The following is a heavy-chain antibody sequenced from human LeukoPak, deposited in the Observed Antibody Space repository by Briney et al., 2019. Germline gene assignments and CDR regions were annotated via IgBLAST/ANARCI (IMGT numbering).Heavy chain of an antibody. CDR2: IYGGGNI. Sequence: GGSLRLSCAASGFTVSSNYMNWVRQAPGKGLERVSVIYGGGNIYYADSVKGRFTISRDNSKNTLYLQMNSLRAEDTAVYYCARGAGYNYPYYFDYWGQGTLVTVSS. V-gene: IGHV3-53*01. CDR1: GFTVSSNY. D-gene: IGHD5-24*01. J-gene: IGHJ4*02. CDR3: ARGAGYNYPYYFDY.